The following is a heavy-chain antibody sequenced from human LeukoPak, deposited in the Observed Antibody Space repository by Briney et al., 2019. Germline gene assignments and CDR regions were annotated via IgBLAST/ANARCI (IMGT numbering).Heavy chain of an antibody. D-gene: IGHD2-21*01. CDR2: INRDGTEE. CDR3: VRGDWVFEC. J-gene: IGHJ4*02. Sequence: GGSLRLSCATSGFNFSDYRMHWVRQAPGKGLHWVANINRDGTEEHFLDSVKGRFTISRDNSKKSLYLLMNSLRPQDTAVYFCVRGDWVFECWGEGTLVTVS. V-gene: IGHV3-7*04. CDR1: GFNFSDYR.